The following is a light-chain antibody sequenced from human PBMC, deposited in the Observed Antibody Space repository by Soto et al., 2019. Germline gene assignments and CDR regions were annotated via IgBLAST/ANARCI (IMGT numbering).Light chain of an antibody. CDR3: SSYTSSSISTV. CDR2: EVS. J-gene: IGLJ2*01. Sequence: QSALTQPASVSGSPGQSITIPCTGTSNDVAAYNYVSWYQQHPGKAPKLMIYEVSNRPSGVSNRFSGSRSGNTASLTISGLQAEDEADYYCSSYTSSSISTVFGGGTKLTVL. V-gene: IGLV2-14*01. CDR1: SNDVAAYNY.